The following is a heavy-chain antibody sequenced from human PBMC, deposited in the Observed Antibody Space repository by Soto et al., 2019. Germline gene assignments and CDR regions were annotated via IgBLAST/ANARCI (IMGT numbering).Heavy chain of an antibody. J-gene: IGHJ4*02. V-gene: IGHV3-11*06. Sequence: GGSLRLSCAASGFAFSDYYMSWIRQAPGKGLEWVSYISSSSSYTNYADSVKGRFTISRDNAKNSLYLQMNSLSAEETDVYYCARDGLRESRMGGSSWYYFDYWGQGTLVTVSS. D-gene: IGHD6-13*01. CDR1: GFAFSDYY. CDR3: ARDGLRESRMGGSSWYYFDY. CDR2: ISSSSSYT.